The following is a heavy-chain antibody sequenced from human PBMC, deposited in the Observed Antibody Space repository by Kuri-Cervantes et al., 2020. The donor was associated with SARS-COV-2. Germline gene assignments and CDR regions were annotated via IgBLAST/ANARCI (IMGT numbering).Heavy chain of an antibody. CDR2: IGTAGDT. J-gene: IGHJ3*02. V-gene: IGHV3-13*01. D-gene: IGHD1-26*01. Sequence: GGSLRLSCAASGFTFSSYDMHWVRQATGKGLEWVSAIGTAGDTYYPGSVKGRFTISRDNAKNSLYLQMNSLRAEDTAVYYCARDFSGIVGATSAFDIWGQGTVVTVSS. CDR1: GFTFSSYD. CDR3: ARDFSGIVGATSAFDI.